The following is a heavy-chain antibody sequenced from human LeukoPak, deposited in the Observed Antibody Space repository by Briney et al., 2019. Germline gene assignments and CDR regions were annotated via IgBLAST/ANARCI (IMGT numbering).Heavy chain of an antibody. J-gene: IGHJ3*02. D-gene: IGHD2-21*02. Sequence: ASVKVSCKASGYTFTGYYMHWVRQAPGQGLEWMGIINPSGGSTSYAQKFQGRVTMTRDMSTSTVYMELSSLRSEDTAVYYCARDLRRGRVVTAIGNHDAFDIWGQGTMVTVPS. V-gene: IGHV1-46*01. CDR1: GYTFTGYY. CDR2: INPSGGST. CDR3: ARDLRRGRVVTAIGNHDAFDI.